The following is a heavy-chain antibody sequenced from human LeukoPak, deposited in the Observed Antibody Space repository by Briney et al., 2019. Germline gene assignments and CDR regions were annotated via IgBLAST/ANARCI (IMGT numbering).Heavy chain of an antibody. D-gene: IGHD6-13*01. CDR3: ARVREDSSSWDTPGSGWFDP. CDR1: GYTFTSYY. V-gene: IGHV1-46*01. J-gene: IGHJ5*02. Sequence: ASVKVSCKASGYTFTSYYMHWVRQAPGQGLEWLGIINPSGGSTSYAQKFQGRVTMTRDTSTSTVYMELSSLRSEDTAVYYCARVREDSSSWDTPGSGWFDPWGQGTLVTVSS. CDR2: INPSGGST.